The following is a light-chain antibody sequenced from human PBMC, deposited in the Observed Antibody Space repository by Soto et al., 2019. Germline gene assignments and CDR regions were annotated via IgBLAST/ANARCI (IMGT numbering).Light chain of an antibody. CDR1: SSDVGGYNY. V-gene: IGLV2-14*01. CDR2: EVS. CDR3: SSYTSSTTLPYV. J-gene: IGLJ1*01. Sequence: QSALTQPASVSGSPGQSITISCTGTSSDVGGYNYVSWYQQHPGKAPKLMIYEVSVRPLGVSNRFSGSKSDNTASLTISGLQTEDVADYYCSSYTSSTTLPYVFGTGTKAPS.